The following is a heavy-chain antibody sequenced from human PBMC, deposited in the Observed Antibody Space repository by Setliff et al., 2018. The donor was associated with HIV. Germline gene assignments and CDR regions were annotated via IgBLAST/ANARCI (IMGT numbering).Heavy chain of an antibody. Sequence: GGSLRLSCAASGFTFSSYWMHWVRQAPGKGLVWVSRINSDGRYTSYADSVKGRFTISRDNAKNTLYLQMNSLRAEDTAVYFCARVLLITNAVYGVVSNRFDPWGQGTLVTVSS. CDR1: GFTFSSYW. D-gene: IGHD3-3*01. V-gene: IGHV3-74*01. CDR3: ARVLLITNAVYGVVSNRFDP. CDR2: INSDGRYT. J-gene: IGHJ5*01.